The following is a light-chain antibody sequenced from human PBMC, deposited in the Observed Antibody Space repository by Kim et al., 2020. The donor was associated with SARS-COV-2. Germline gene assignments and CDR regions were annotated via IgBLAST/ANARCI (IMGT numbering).Light chain of an antibody. J-gene: IGKJ3*01. Sequence: GDRVTITCRASQDIHTWLAWYQQKPGKAPKLLIYGASSLQTGVPLRFSGSGSGTDFTLTINSLQPEDFGTYYCQQANNFPFAFGPGTKV. V-gene: IGKV1D-12*01. CDR3: QQANNFPFA. CDR2: GAS. CDR1: QDIHTW.